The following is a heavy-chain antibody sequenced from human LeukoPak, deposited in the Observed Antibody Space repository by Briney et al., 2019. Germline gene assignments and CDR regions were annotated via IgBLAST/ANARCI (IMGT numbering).Heavy chain of an antibody. Sequence: GRSLRLSCAPSGFTFSVFSMNWVRQAAGKGLEWLSYTSYSSGTIWYADAVKGRFTSSRDNAKNSIYLQMNSLRDEDTAVYYCATIRSNDGSLPIDYWGQGSLVTVSS. D-gene: IGHD2-15*01. CDR1: GFTFSVFS. CDR3: ATIRSNDGSLPIDY. V-gene: IGHV3-48*02. CDR2: TSYSSGTI. J-gene: IGHJ4*02.